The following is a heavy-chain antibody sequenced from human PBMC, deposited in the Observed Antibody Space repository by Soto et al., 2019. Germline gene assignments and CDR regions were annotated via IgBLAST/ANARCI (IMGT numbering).Heavy chain of an antibody. CDR2: IYYSGST. CDR3: ARDLSGGYSSSSYRFDP. CDR1: GGSISSYY. Sequence: ASETLSLTCTVSGGSISSYYWSWIRQPPGKGLEWIGYIYYSGSTNYNPSLKSRVTISVDTSKNQFSLKLSSVTAADTAVYYCARDLSGGYSSSSYRFDPWGQGTLVIVSS. D-gene: IGHD6-6*01. J-gene: IGHJ5*02. V-gene: IGHV4-59*01.